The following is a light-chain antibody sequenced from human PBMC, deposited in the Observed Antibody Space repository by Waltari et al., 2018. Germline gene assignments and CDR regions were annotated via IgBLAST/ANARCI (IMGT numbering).Light chain of an antibody. J-gene: IGKJ1*01. CDR3: QMYVRLPVT. Sequence: SCRASQSVGRALAWYRQKPGQAPRLLIYDTSSRTTGIPDRFRGSGSGTDFSLTISRVEPEDFAVYYCQMYVRLPVTFGQGTKVEVK. CDR2: DTS. CDR1: QSVGRA. V-gene: IGKV3-20*01.